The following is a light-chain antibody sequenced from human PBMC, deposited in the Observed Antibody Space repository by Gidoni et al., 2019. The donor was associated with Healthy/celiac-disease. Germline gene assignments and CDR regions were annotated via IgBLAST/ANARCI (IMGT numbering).Light chain of an antibody. CDR3: QSYDSSLSGVV. V-gene: IGLV1-40*01. CDR1: SSNIGAGYD. CDR2: GNS. Sequence: QSVLTQPTSVSGAPGQRVTISCTGSSSNIGAGYDVHWYQQHPGTAPKLLIYGNSKRPSGVPDRFSGSKSGTSASLAITGLQAEDEADYYCQSYDSSLSGVVFGGGTKLTVL. J-gene: IGLJ2*01.